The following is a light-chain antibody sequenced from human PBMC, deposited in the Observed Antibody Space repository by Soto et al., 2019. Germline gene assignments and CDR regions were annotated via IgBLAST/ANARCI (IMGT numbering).Light chain of an antibody. CDR3: QQYSYSSYT. J-gene: IGKJ2*01. V-gene: IGKV3-20*01. CDR2: GAS. CDR1: QSISTNF. Sequence: ENVLTQSPGTLSLSPGERATLSCRASQSISTNFLAWYQQKPGQAPRLLIFGASRRATGIPDRFSGSGSGKDFTLTISGLEPEDFAVYYCQQYSYSSYTFGQGTKLAIK.